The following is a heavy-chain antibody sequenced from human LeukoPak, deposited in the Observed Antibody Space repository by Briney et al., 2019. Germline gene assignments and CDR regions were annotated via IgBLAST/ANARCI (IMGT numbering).Heavy chain of an antibody. D-gene: IGHD2-2*01. CDR3: ARVGRRKDIVVVPAANPLDY. CDR2: ISYDGSDK. Sequence: GASLRLSCAASGFTFSSYAMHWVRQAPGKGLEWVAVISYDGSDKYYADSVKGRFTISRDNSKNTLYLQMNSLRAEDTAVYYCARVGRRKDIVVVPAANPLDYWGQGTLVTVSS. J-gene: IGHJ4*02. V-gene: IGHV3-30-3*01. CDR1: GFTFSSYA.